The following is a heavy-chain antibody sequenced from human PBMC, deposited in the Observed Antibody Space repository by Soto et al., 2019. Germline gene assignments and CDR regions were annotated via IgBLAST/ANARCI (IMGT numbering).Heavy chain of an antibody. CDR2: FYYSGST. Sequence: SETLSLTCTVSGGGISTSTYFWGWIRQPPGKGLEWIGSFYYSGSTYYNPSLKTRVTISVDTSKNQFFLKLNSVTAADTAVYYCARHYDILSGSFYFYGMDVWGRGTTVTVSS. D-gene: IGHD3-9*01. CDR3: ARHYDILSGSFYFYGMDV. CDR1: GGGISTSTYF. V-gene: IGHV4-39*01. J-gene: IGHJ6*02.